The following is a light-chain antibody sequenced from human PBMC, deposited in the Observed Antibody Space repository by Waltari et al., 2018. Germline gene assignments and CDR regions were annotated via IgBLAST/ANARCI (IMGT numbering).Light chain of an antibody. CDR1: QSISSY. J-gene: IGKJ2*01. V-gene: IGKV1-39*01. CDR3: QQSYSTPPYT. Sequence: DIQMTQSPSSLSASVGDRVTITCRASQSISSYLNWYKQKPGKAPKLLIYAASSLQSGVPSRFSGSGSGTDFTLTISSLQPEDFATYYCQQSYSTPPYTFGQVTKLEIK. CDR2: AAS.